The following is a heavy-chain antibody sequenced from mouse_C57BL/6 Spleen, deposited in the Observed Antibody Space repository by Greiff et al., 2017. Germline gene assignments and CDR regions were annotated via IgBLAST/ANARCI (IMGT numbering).Heavy chain of an antibody. D-gene: IGHD1-1*02. CDR2: IDPETGGT. Sequence: QVHVKQSGAELVRPGASVTMSCKASGYTFTDYEMHWVKQTPVHGLEWIGAIDPETGGTSYNQKFKGKAILTADKSSSPAYMELRSLTSEDSAVYYCTRPMGFAYWGQGTLVTVSA. V-gene: IGHV1-15*01. CDR1: GYTFTDYE. J-gene: IGHJ3*01. CDR3: TRPMGFAY.